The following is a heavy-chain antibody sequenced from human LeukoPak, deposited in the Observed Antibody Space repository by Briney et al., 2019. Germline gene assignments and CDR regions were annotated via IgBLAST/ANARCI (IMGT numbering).Heavy chain of an antibody. CDR3: ATGIPIVGATSFDY. V-gene: IGHV1-24*01. CDR2: FDPEDGET. CDR1: GYTLTELS. D-gene: IGHD1-26*01. J-gene: IGHJ4*02. Sequence: GASVKVSCKVSGYTLTELSMHWVRQAPGKGLEWMGGFDPEDGETIYAQKFQGRVTMTEDTSTDTAYMELSSLRSEDTAVYYCATGIPIVGATSFDYWGQGTLVTVSS.